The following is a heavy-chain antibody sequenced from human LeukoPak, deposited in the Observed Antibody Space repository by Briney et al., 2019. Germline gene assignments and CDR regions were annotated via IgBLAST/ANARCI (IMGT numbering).Heavy chain of an antibody. Sequence: PGGSLRLSCAASGFTFSSYGMHWVRQAPGKGLEWVAVIWYDGSNKYYADSVKGRFTISRDNSKNTLYLQMNSLRAEDTAVYYCARDNGSGWYFGWVDYWGQGTLVTVSS. V-gene: IGHV3-33*01. J-gene: IGHJ4*02. CDR3: ARDNGSGWYFGWVDY. CDR2: IWYDGSNK. CDR1: GFTFSSYG. D-gene: IGHD6-19*01.